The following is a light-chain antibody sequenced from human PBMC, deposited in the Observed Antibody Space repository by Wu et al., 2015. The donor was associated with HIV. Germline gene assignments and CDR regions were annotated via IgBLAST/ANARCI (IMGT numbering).Light chain of an antibody. CDR1: QRIDSRS. Sequence: EIVLSQSSGTLSLSPGERATVSCRASQRIDSRSLAWYQQRLGQAPRLLISAASNRAAGIPDRFNGSGSGTDFTLTISSLEPEDFAVYYCQQRRYWPLYTFGQGTKLEIK. CDR2: AAS. CDR3: QQRRYWPLYT. V-gene: IGKV3-11*01. J-gene: IGKJ2*01.